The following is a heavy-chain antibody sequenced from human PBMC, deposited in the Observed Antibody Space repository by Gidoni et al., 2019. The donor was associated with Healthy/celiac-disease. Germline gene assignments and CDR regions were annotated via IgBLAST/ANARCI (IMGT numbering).Heavy chain of an antibody. Sequence: QDQLVQSGAEVTKPGSSVKLSCKASGGTLRSYAISWVRQAPGQGLEWMGRIIPILGIANYAQKFQGRVTITADKSTSTAYMELSSLRSEDTAVYYCARDLGGDGYNTFDYWGQGTLVTVSS. J-gene: IGHJ4*02. V-gene: IGHV1-69*04. CDR2: IIPILGIA. CDR3: ARDLGGDGYNTFDY. D-gene: IGHD5-12*01. CDR1: GGTLRSYA.